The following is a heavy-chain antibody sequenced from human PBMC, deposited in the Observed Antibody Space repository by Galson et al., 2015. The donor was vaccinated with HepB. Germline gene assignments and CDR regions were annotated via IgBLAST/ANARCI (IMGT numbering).Heavy chain of an antibody. V-gene: IGHV3-74*01. J-gene: IGHJ4*02. CDR2: ISSDGSTT. D-gene: IGHD2/OR15-2a*01. CDR1: GFTFSSYA. Sequence: SLRLSCAASGFTFSSYAMSWVRQAPGKGLVWVSRISSDGSTTSYADSVRGRFTISRDNARNTVFLQMNSLRVEDTAVYYCASELSRTSGWGQGALVTVSS. CDR3: ASELSRTSG.